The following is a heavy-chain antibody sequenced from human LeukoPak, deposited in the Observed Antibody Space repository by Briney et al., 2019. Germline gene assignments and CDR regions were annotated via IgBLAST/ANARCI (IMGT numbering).Heavy chain of an antibody. J-gene: IGHJ6*02. CDR3: ARGGVAARQLSYYYYGMDV. CDR2: ISYSGNT. V-gene: IGHV4-39*01. Sequence: SETLSLTCTVSGGSIISSDYHWGWVRQPPGKGLEWIGTISYSGNTDYNPSLRSRVTISVDTSNNQFSLRLGSVTAADTAVCHCARGGVAARQLSYYYYGMDVWGQGTTVTVSS. D-gene: IGHD6-6*01. CDR1: GGSIISSDYH.